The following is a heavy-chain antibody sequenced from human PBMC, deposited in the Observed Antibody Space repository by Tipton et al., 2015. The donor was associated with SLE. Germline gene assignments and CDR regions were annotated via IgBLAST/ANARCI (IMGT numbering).Heavy chain of an antibody. CDR2: ISYDGSNK. V-gene: IGHV3-30*04. Sequence: QLVQSGGGVVQPGRSLRLSCAASGFTFSTYAMHWVRQSPGKGLEWVAVISYDGSNKCYADSVKGRFTISRDNAKNSLYLQMNNLRAEDTALYYCATRQGSGWYQSFDYWGQGILVTVSS. CDR3: ATRQGSGWYQSFDY. J-gene: IGHJ4*02. CDR1: GFTFSTYA. D-gene: IGHD6-19*01.